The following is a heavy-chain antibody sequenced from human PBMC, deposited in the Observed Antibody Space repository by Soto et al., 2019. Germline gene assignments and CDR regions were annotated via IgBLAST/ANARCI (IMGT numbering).Heavy chain of an antibody. CDR3: ARSAGGYYID. CDR1: GFSFSSYW. Sequence: EVQLGESGGGLVQPGGSLRLSCADSGFSFSSYWMHWVRQGPGKGLVWVSRINTDGSSTNYADSVKGRFTISRDNAKNTVYLQMNSLRAEDTAVYYCARSAGGYYIDWGQGTMVTVSS. J-gene: IGHJ3*01. V-gene: IGHV3-74*01. D-gene: IGHD3-9*01. CDR2: INTDGSST.